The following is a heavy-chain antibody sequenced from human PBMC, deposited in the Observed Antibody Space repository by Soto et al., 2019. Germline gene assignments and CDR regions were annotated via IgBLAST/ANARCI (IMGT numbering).Heavy chain of an antibody. D-gene: IGHD6-19*01. CDR2: ISSGSDSI. J-gene: IGHJ1*01. CDR1: GFIFTSYS. CDR3: ARDRSADRFVQYFQH. V-gene: IGHV3-21*01. Sequence: PGESLRLSCVASGFIFTSYSMVWVRLAPGKGLEWVASISSGSDSIFYADSVKGRFTVSRDNAKNSLFLQMNNLRAEDTAVYFCARDRSADRFVQYFQHWGQGTQVTVSS.